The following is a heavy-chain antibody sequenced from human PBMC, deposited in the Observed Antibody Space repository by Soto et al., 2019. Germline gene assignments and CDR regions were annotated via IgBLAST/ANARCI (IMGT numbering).Heavy chain of an antibody. CDR1: GFRIPNTW. V-gene: IGHV3-15*07. Sequence: EVQLVESGGGLVQPGGSLRLSCEAFGFRIPNTWMHWVRQAPGKGLEWVGRVKSKADGGTADYAAPVKGRFTVSRDDSKNTQYLQMNSLKMEDTAVYYCNSYPDFWGGHTPLWGQGTLVTVSS. CDR3: NSYPDFWGGHTPL. CDR2: VKSKADGGTA. D-gene: IGHD3-3*01. J-gene: IGHJ4*02.